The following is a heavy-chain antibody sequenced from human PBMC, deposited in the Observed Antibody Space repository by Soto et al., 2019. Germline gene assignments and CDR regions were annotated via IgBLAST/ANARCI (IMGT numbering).Heavy chain of an antibody. D-gene: IGHD4-17*01. Sequence: QVQLVQTGAAVKKPGATVKVSCKVSGYTLTELSMHRVRQAPGKGIERMGGFDLEDGETIYAQKFQGRVPMTEDTSTDSAYMELSSVGSEDKAGYYCAPVPLYGDCAGSRDAFDIWGQGTMVNVSS. CDR2: FDLEDGET. J-gene: IGHJ3*02. CDR3: APVPLYGDCAGSRDAFDI. V-gene: IGHV1-24*01. CDR1: GYTLTELS.